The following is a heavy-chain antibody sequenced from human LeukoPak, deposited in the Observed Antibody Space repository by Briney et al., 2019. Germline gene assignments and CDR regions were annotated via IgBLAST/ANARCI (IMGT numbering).Heavy chain of an antibody. J-gene: IGHJ4*02. Sequence: SETLSLTCTVSGGSISSSSYYWGWIRQPPGKGLEWIGSIYYSGSTYYNPSLKSRVTISVDTSKNQFSLKLSSVTAADTAVYYCARDPLTGYSRLDYWGQGTLVTVSS. CDR3: ARDPLTGYSRLDY. CDR1: GGSISSSSYY. CDR2: IYYSGST. D-gene: IGHD3-9*01. V-gene: IGHV4-39*07.